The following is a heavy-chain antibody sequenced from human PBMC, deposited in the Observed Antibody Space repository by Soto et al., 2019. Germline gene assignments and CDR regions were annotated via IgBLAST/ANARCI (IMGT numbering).Heavy chain of an antibody. J-gene: IGHJ3*01. Sequence: SGPTLVNPTQTLTLTCTFSGFSLTTVGMRVIWIRQSPGKALEWLARIDWDDDKFYSTSLKTRLTISMDTSKNQVVIKMTKMDTVDTATYYCARGRGTDAFDVWGQGTTVTVSS. CDR3: ARGRGTDAFDV. CDR2: IDWDDDK. V-gene: IGHV2-70*04. CDR1: GFSLTTVGMR. D-gene: IGHD3-10*01.